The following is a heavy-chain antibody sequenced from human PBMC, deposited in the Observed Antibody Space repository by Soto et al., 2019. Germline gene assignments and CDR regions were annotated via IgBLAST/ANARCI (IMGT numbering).Heavy chain of an antibody. CDR3: ATYGQHLMDS. D-gene: IGHD6-13*01. Sequence: EVQLVESGGGLVQPGGSLRLSCVASGLTFSNYAMQWVRKAPGKGLEWVSVVGDGGDGIHYADSVKDRFTISRDNSKNTVNLQMSSLRAEDTAVYYCATYGQHLMDSWGQGTLVIVSS. CDR1: GLTFSNYA. J-gene: IGHJ5*01. CDR2: VGDGGDGI. V-gene: IGHV3-23*04.